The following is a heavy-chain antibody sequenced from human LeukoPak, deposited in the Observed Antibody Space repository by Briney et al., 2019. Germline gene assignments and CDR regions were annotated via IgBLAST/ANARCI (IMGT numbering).Heavy chain of an antibody. CDR3: AGSTSIRTIPTFDY. CDR2: IYYSGSSS. CDR1: GGSISSSSYY. V-gene: IGHV4-39*07. D-gene: IGHD5-24*01. J-gene: IGHJ4*02. Sequence: SETLSLTCIVSGGSISSSSYYWGWIRQSPGKGLEWIGSIYYSGSSSYYNPSLKSRVTISVDTSKNQFSLKLDSVTAADTAVYYCAGSTSIRTIPTFDYWGQGTLVAVSS.